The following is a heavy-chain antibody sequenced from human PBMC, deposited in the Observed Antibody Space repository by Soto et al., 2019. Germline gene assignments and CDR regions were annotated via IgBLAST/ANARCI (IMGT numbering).Heavy chain of an antibody. V-gene: IGHV3-30-3*01. D-gene: IGHD6-13*01. J-gene: IGHJ4*02. CDR1: GFTFSSYA. CDR2: ISYDGSNK. CDR3: ARIQGPAGSWYGVDY. Sequence: QVQLVESGGGVVQPGRSRRLSCAASGFTFSSYAMHWVRQAPGKGLEGVAVISYDGSNKYYADSVKGRFTISRDNSKNTLYLQMHRLRAEDNAVYYCARIQGPAGSWYGVDYWGQGTLVNVSS.